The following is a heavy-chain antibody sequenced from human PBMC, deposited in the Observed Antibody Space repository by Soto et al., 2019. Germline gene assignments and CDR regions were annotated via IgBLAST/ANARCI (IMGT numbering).Heavy chain of an antibody. J-gene: IGHJ4*02. Sequence: QIQLLQSGAEVKKPGASVKVTCKASGYTFRNFGISWVRQAPGQGLEWMGWISAYNANANYAQKFQGRLTMTADTSTSTGYMELRSLRSDVTAVYYCARENSYFDYWGQRTLVTVSS. CDR2: ISAYNANA. CDR1: GYTFRNFG. CDR3: ARENSYFDY. V-gene: IGHV1-18*01.